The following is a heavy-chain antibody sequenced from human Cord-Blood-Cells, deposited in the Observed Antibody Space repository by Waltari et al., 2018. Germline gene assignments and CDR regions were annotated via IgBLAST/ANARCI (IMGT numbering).Heavy chain of an antibody. CDR3: ARAPGYDFWSGYPDY. CDR2: INPNSGNT. J-gene: IGHJ4*02. Sequence: QVQLVQSGAEVKKPGASVTVSCQASGYHFTSYDITWVRPATGQGLECMGWINPNSGNTGYAQKFQGRVTMTRNTSISTAYMELSSLRSEDTAVYYCARAPGYDFWSGYPDYWGQGTLVTVSS. V-gene: IGHV1-8*01. CDR1: GYHFTSYD. D-gene: IGHD3-3*01.